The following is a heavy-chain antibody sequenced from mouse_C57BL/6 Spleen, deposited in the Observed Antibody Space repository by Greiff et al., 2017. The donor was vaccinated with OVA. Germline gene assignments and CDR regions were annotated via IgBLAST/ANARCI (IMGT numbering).Heavy chain of an antibody. Sequence: VQLKESGPELVKPGASVKISCKASGYSFTGYYMNWVKQSPEKSLEWIGEINPRTGGTTYNQKFKAKATLTVDKSNSTTYMQLKSLTCEDSAVYYCERSPYYAHDGEFGDWGQGTMVTVSA. J-gene: IGHJ3*01. CDR3: ERSPYYAHDGEFGD. CDR1: GYSFTGYY. D-gene: IGHD1-1*02. CDR2: INPRTGGT. V-gene: IGHV1-42*01.